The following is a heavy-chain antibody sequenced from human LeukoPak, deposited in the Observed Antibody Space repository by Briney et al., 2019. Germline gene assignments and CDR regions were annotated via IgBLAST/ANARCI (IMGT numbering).Heavy chain of an antibody. CDR2: INHSGST. CDR1: GGSFSGYY. Sequence: PSETLSLTCAVYGGSFSGYYWSWIRQPPGKGLEWIGEINHSGSTNYNPSLKSRVTISVDTSKNQFSLKLSSVTAADTAVYYCARGCYDFWSGLIGYFDYWGQGTLVTVSS. V-gene: IGHV4-34*01. CDR3: ARGCYDFWSGLIGYFDY. D-gene: IGHD3-3*01. J-gene: IGHJ4*02.